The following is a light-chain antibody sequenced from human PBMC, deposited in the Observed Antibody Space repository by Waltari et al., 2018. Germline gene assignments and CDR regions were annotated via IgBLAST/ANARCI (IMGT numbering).Light chain of an antibody. V-gene: IGLV2-14*03. CDR1: SSDIGGYNY. J-gene: IGLJ2*01. Sequence: QSALTQPASVSGSPGQSLTIFCTGTSSDIGGYNYVSWYQQVPGKAPKLIIYDVSNRPSGVSSRFSGSKSGNTASLTISGLQAEDEANYYCSSYIDSSTLELFGGGTSLTVL. CDR3: SSYIDSSTLEL. CDR2: DVS.